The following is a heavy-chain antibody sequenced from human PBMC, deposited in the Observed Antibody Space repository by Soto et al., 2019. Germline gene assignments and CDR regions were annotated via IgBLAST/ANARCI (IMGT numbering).Heavy chain of an antibody. Sequence: QVQLQESGPGLVKPSGTLSLTCAVSGGSISSSHWWTWVRQPPGKGLEWIGEIYHSGRTNYNPSPKSRGTISVDTSRNQFPPNLSSVTAADTAVYYCASSGGGEDYWGQGTLVTVSS. CDR1: GGSISSSHW. CDR3: ASSGGGEDY. V-gene: IGHV4-4*02. J-gene: IGHJ4*02. CDR2: IYHSGRT. D-gene: IGHD3-16*01.